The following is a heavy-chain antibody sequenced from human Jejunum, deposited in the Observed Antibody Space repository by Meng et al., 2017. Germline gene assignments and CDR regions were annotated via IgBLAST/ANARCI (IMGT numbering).Heavy chain of an antibody. V-gene: IGHV1-2*06. D-gene: IGHD1-20*01. J-gene: IGHJ6*02. Sequence: ASVKVSCKASGYTFTGYYIHRVRQAAGQGLEWMGRIKSNSAGTNYAQKFQGRVTMTGDTSITTAYMELSRLPSDGTALYYCAREGSNWDDRGGLDVWGQGASVTVSS. CDR2: IKSNSAGT. CDR1: GYTFTGYY. CDR3: AREGSNWDDRGGLDV.